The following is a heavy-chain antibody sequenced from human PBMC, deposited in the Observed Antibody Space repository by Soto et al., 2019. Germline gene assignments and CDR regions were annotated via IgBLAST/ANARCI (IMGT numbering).Heavy chain of an antibody. CDR3: AKGLMADVRAIYYYYGMDV. CDR2: ISYDGSNK. CDR1: GFTFSSYG. Sequence: QVQLVESGGGVVQPGRSLRLSCAASGFTFSSYGMHWVRQAQARGRRGGAVISYDGSNKYYADSVKGRFTISRDNSKNTLYLQMNSLRAEDTAVYYCAKGLMADVRAIYYYYGMDVWGQGTTVTVS. J-gene: IGHJ6*02. D-gene: IGHD2-8*01. V-gene: IGHV3-30*18.